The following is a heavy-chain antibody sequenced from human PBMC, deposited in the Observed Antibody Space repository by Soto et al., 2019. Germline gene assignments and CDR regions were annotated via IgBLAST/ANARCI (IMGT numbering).Heavy chain of an antibody. Sequence: QVQLQESGKGLVKPSETLSLTCTVSGGSISSYYWSWIRQPPGKGLEWIGYIYYSGSTNYNPSLKSRVTISVDTSKNQFSLKLSSVTAADTAVYYCARHAYSSGWYWFDPWGQGTLVTVSS. D-gene: IGHD6-19*01. CDR2: IYYSGST. V-gene: IGHV4-59*08. CDR3: ARHAYSSGWYWFDP. J-gene: IGHJ5*02. CDR1: GGSISSYY.